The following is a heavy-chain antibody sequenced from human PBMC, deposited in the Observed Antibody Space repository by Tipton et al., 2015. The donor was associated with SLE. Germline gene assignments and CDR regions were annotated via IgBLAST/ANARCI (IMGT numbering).Heavy chain of an antibody. J-gene: IGHJ4*02. CDR1: GGSFSGYH. CDR3: TRDPYYYDSSGSPYSY. Sequence: TLSLTCAVNGGSFSGYHWTWIRQISGKGLEWIGEIHHTGSTYYNPSLKSRVTISVDTSQNQFSLKLNSVTAADTAVYYCTRDPYYYDSSGSPYSYWGQGTLVTVSS. V-gene: IGHV4-34*01. CDR2: IHHTGST. D-gene: IGHD3-22*01.